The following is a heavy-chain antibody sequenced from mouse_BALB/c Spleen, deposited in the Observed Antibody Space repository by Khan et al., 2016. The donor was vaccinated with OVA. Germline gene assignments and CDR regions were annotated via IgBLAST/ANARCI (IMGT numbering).Heavy chain of an antibody. CDR1: GFTFSTYG. D-gene: IGHD1-1*01. V-gene: IGHV5-6*01. Sequence: EVELVESGGDLVKPEGSLKLSCAASGFTFSTYGMSWVRQTPDKRLEWVATISSGGSYTYYPDSVQGRFTISRDNAKNTLYLHMSSLKSEDTAMFYCARLAYYYDSEGFAYWGQGTLVTVSA. J-gene: IGHJ3*01. CDR3: ARLAYYYDSEGFAY. CDR2: ISSGGSYT.